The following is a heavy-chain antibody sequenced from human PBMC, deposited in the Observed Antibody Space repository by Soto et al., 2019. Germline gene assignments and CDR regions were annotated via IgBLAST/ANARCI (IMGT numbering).Heavy chain of an antibody. CDR2: IYYTGRT. J-gene: IGHJ6*02. Sequence: LSLTCAVPGDSIGGGNYYWSWIRQPPGKGLEWIGYIYYTGRTHYNPSLKSRVSISVDTSKNQFSLKLSSVTAADTAVYYCARLGAYCASTSCYFHYGMDVWGQGTTVTVSS. V-gene: IGHV4-30-4*01. D-gene: IGHD2-2*01. CDR1: GDSIGGGNYY. CDR3: ARLGAYCASTSCYFHYGMDV.